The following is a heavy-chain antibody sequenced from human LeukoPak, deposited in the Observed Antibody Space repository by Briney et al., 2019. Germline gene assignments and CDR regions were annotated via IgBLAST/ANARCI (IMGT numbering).Heavy chain of an antibody. Sequence: GGSLRLSCAASGFTFSSYEMNWVRQAPGKGLEWVSYISGSGRTIYYANSVKGRFTISRDNAKNSLYLQMNSLTTDDTAVYYCARLDASGLDYWGQGTLVTVSS. D-gene: IGHD6-19*01. V-gene: IGHV3-48*03. J-gene: IGHJ4*02. CDR3: ARLDASGLDY. CDR2: ISGSGRTI. CDR1: GFTFSSYE.